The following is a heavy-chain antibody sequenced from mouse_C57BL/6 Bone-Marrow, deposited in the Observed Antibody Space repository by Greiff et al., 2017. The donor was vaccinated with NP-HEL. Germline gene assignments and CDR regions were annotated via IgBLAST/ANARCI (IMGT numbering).Heavy chain of an antibody. V-gene: IGHV1-82*01. CDR3: AREPYYYGSLFDY. CDR2: IYPGDGDT. J-gene: IGHJ2*01. Sequence: QVQLQQSGPELVKPGASVKISCKASGYAFSSSWMNWVKQRPGKGLEWIGRIYPGDGDTNYNGKFKGKATLTADKSSSTAYMQLSSLTSEDSAVYFCAREPYYYGSLFDYWGKGTTLTVSS. CDR1: GYAFSSSW. D-gene: IGHD1-1*01.